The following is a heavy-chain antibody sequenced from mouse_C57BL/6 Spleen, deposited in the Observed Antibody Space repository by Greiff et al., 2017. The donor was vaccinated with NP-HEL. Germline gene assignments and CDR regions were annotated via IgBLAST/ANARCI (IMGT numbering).Heavy chain of an antibody. CDR1: GYTFTSYG. CDR2: IYPRSGNT. V-gene: IGHV1-81*01. J-gene: IGHJ3*01. Sequence: QVQLKQSGAELARPGASVKLSCKASGYTFTSYGISWVKQRTGQGLEWIGEIYPRSGNTYYNEKFKGKATLTADKSSSTAYMELRSLTSEDSAVYFCAREGDDYSSFAYWGQGTLVTVSA. D-gene: IGHD2-4*01. CDR3: AREGDDYSSFAY.